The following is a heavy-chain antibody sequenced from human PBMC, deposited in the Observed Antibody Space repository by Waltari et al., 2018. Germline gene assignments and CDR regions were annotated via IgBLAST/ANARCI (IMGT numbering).Heavy chain of an antibody. CDR1: GVSFSGYY. Sequence: QVQLQQWGAGLLKPSETLSLTCAVYGVSFSGYYWSWIRQPPRKGRGWIGELNERGSTNYNPSLKIRVTISVDTSKIQFAMKLSSVTAADTAVYYCARAPSRSAMVRGDYYYYMDVWGKGTTVTISS. CDR3: ARAPSRSAMVRGDYYYYMDV. V-gene: IGHV4-34*01. CDR2: LNERGST. D-gene: IGHD3-10*01. J-gene: IGHJ6*03.